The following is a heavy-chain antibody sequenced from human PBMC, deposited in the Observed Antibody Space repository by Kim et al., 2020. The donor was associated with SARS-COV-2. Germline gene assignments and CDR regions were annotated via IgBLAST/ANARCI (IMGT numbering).Heavy chain of an antibody. D-gene: IGHD2-8*02. CDR3: ARARKVSVLVVDAMGAFEI. J-gene: IGHJ3*02. Sequence: SETLSLTCTVSGGSISSGGYYWSWIRQHPGKGLEWIGYIYYSGSTYYNPSLKRRVTISVDTSKNQFSLKLSSVTAADTAVYSCARARKVSVLVVDAMGAFEIWGQGTMVTVSS. CDR1: GGSISSGGYY. V-gene: IGHV4-31*03. CDR2: IYYSGST.